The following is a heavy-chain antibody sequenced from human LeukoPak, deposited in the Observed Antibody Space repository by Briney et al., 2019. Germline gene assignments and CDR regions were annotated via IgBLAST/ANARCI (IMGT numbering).Heavy chain of an antibody. V-gene: IGHV3-30*18. Sequence: GGSLRLSCAASGFTFSSYGMHWVRQAPGKGLEWVAVISYDGSNKYYADSVKGRFTISRDNSKNTLYLQMNSLRAEDTAVYYCAKDSGWNYVFDYWGQGTLVTVSS. CDR2: ISYDGSNK. J-gene: IGHJ4*02. CDR1: GFTFSSYG. D-gene: IGHD1-7*01. CDR3: AKDSGWNYVFDY.